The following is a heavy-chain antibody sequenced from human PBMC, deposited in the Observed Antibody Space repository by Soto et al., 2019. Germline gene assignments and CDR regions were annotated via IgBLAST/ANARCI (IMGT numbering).Heavy chain of an antibody. CDR3: AREYAFSSDY. D-gene: IGHD2-2*01. J-gene: IGHJ4*02. CDR1: GGSFSDYS. Sequence: PSETLSLTCAVYGGSFSDYSWTWIRQPPGKALEWIGQINHSGSANYNPSLRSRVIISIGTPKNQFSLNLHSVTAADTAVYYCAREYAFSSDYWGQGTVVTVSS. V-gene: IGHV4-34*01. CDR2: INHSGSA.